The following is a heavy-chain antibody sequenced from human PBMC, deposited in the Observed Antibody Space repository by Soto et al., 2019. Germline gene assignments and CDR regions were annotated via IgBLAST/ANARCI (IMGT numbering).Heavy chain of an antibody. V-gene: IGHV3-30-3*01. CDR3: SRAGCDGGTCYTLVGLRYGMDV. CDR1: GFTFSNYA. Sequence: QVQLVESGGGVVQPGRSLRLSCAASGFTFSNYAMYWVRQAPGKGLEWVAVISYDGNNKYYADSVKGRFTISRDNSTNTLYLQMNCLRAEDTAVYYCSRAGCDGGTCYTLVGLRYGMDVWGQGTTVSVSS. D-gene: IGHD2-15*01. J-gene: IGHJ6*02. CDR2: ISYDGNNK.